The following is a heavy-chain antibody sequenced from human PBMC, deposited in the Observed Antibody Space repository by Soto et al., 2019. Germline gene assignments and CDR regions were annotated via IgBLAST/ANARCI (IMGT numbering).Heavy chain of an antibody. CDR1: GGSISSYY. J-gene: IGHJ5*02. D-gene: IGHD2-15*01. V-gene: IGHV4-59*12. Sequence: SETLSLTCTVSGGSISSYYLSWIRQPPGKGLEWIGYIYYSGSTNYNPSLKSRVTISVDTSKNQFSLKLSSVTAADTAVYYCARELTGGGSWNWFDPWGQGTLVTVSS. CDR2: IYYSGST. CDR3: ARELTGGGSWNWFDP.